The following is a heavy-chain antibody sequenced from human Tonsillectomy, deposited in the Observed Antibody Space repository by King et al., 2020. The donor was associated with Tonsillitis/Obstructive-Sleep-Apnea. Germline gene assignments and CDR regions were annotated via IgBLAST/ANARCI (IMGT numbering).Heavy chain of an antibody. D-gene: IGHD1/OR15-1a*01. V-gene: IGHV1-46*01. CDR2: INPSGGST. CDR3: ARAQTTWVWFDP. J-gene: IGHJ5*02. Sequence: QLVQSGAEVKKPGASVKVSCKASGYTFTSYYMHWVRQAPGQGLEWMGIINPSGGSTSYAQKFHARVTMTSDTSTSTVYMDLSSLRSEDTAVYYCARAQTTWVWFDPWGRGTLVTVSS. CDR1: GYTFTSYY.